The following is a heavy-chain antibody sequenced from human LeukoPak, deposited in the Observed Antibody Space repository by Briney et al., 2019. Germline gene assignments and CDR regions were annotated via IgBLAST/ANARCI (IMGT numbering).Heavy chain of an antibody. Sequence: ASVKVSCKASGGTFSSYAISWVRQAPGQGLEWMGGIIPIFGTANYAQKFQGRLTITADKSTSTAYMELTSLRSEDTAVYYCARGAMPYSSGSHGIFDYWGQGTLVTVSS. CDR1: GGTFSSYA. CDR3: ARGAMPYSSGSHGIFDY. V-gene: IGHV1-69*06. D-gene: IGHD6-19*01. J-gene: IGHJ4*02. CDR2: IIPIFGTA.